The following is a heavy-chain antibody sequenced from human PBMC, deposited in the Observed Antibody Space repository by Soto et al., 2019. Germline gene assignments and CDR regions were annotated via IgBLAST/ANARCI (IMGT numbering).Heavy chain of an antibody. Sequence: SETLSLTCTVSGGSISSGDYYWSWIRQPPGKGLEWIGYIYYSGSTYYNPSLKSRVTISVDTSKNQFSLKLSSVTAADTAVYYCAREGYCTNGVCYNPAAAAGLFDPWGQGTLVTVSS. CDR3: AREGYCTNGVCYNPAAAAGLFDP. V-gene: IGHV4-30-4*01. CDR2: IYYSGST. CDR1: GGSISSGDYY. D-gene: IGHD2-8*01. J-gene: IGHJ5*02.